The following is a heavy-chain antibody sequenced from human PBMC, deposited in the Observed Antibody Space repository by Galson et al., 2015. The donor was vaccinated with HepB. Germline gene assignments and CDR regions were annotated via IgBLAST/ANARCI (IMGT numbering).Heavy chain of an antibody. CDR3: AKDGDSGQLWSVGGY. D-gene: IGHD5-18*01. J-gene: IGHJ4*02. CDR2: INPSGGST. V-gene: IGHV1-46*01. Sequence: KVSSQASGYTFTSSYMHWAPQAPGQGLEWMGIINPSGGSTSYAQKFQGRVTMTRDTSTSTVYMELNSLRAEDTAVYYCAKDGDSGQLWSVGGYWGQGTLVTVSS. CDR1: GYTFTSSY.